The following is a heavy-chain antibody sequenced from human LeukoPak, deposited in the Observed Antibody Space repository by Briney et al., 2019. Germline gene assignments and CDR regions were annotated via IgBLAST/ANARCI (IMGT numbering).Heavy chain of an antibody. CDR1: GFTFSSYA. CDR2: ISYDGSNK. J-gene: IGHJ4*02. CDR3: ARGEHY. Sequence: PGRSLRLSRAASGFTFSSYAMHWVRQAPGKGLEWVAVISYDGSNKYYADSVKGRFTISRDNSKNTLYLQMNSLRAEDTAVYYCARGEHYWGQGTLVTVSS. V-gene: IGHV3-30-3*01. D-gene: IGHD2-21*01.